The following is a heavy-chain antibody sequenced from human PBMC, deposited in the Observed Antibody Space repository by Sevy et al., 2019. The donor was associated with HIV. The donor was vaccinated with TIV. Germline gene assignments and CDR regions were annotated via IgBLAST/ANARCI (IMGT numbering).Heavy chain of an antibody. CDR3: AHRRSKGITITEFDY. J-gene: IGHJ4*02. CDR2: IYWDGGT. Sequence: SGPTLVKPTQTLTLTCTFSGFSFSTSGVGVGWIRQPPGKAPEWLAMIYWDGGTRYSPSLMNRLTITKDTSKDQVVLRMANMEPVDTGTYYCAHRRSKGITITEFDYWGQGTLVTVSS. V-gene: IGHV2-5*02. D-gene: IGHD3-9*01. CDR1: GFSFSTSGVG.